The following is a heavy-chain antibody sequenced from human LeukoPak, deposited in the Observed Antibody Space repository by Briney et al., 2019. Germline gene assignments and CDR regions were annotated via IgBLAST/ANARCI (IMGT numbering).Heavy chain of an antibody. CDR2: MNPNSGNT. CDR1: GYTFTSYD. D-gene: IGHD2-2*02. CDR3: ARGLRCSSTSCYIRAFDI. Sequence: GASVKVPCKASGYTFTSYDINWVRQATGQGLEWMGWMNPNSGNTGYAQKFQGRVTMTRNTSISTAYMELSSLRSEDTAVNYCARGLRCSSTSCYIRAFDIWGQGTMVTVSS. V-gene: IGHV1-8*01. J-gene: IGHJ3*02.